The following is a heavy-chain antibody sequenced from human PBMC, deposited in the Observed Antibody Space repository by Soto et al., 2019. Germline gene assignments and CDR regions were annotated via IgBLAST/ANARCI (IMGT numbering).Heavy chain of an antibody. V-gene: IGHV1-18*01. Sequence: ASVKVSCKASGYTFTSYGISWVRQAPGQGLEWMGWISVNSGNTNYAQKLHDRVTMSTDTSTSTAYMELRSLRSDDTAVYYCARDLVAVAGYYYYGMDVWGQGTTVTVSS. CDR1: GYTFTSYG. J-gene: IGHJ6*02. CDR2: ISVNSGNT. D-gene: IGHD6-19*01. CDR3: ARDLVAVAGYYYYGMDV.